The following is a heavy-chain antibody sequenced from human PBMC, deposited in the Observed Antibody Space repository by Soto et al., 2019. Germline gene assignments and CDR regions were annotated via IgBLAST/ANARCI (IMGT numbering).Heavy chain of an antibody. V-gene: IGHV3-30-3*01. D-gene: IGHD2-15*01. CDR3: ARDPSVVVVAATGGVFDY. J-gene: IGHJ4*02. CDR1: GFTFSSYA. CDR2: ISYDGSNK. Sequence: QVQLVESGGGVVQPGRSLRLSCAASGFTFSSYAMHWVRQAPGKGLEWVAVISYDGSNKYYADSVKGRFTISRDNSKNTLYLQMNSLRAEDTAVYYCARDPSVVVVAATGGVFDYWGQGTLVTVSS.